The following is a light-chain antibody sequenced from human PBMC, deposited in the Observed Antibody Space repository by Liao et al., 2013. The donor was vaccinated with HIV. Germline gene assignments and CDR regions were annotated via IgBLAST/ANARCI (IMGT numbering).Light chain of an antibody. CDR1: KLGDKY. V-gene: IGLV3-1*01. CDR2: QDS. J-gene: IGLJ1*01. Sequence: SYELTQPPSVSVSPGQTASITCSGDKLGDKYACWYQQKPGQSPVLVIYQDSKRPSGIPERFSGSNSGNTATLTISGTQAVDEADYYCQAWGSSTAYVFGTGTKVTVL. CDR3: QAWGSSTAYV.